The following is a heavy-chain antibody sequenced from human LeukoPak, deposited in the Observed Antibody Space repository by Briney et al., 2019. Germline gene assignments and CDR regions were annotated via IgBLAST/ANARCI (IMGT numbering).Heavy chain of an antibody. CDR3: AKESRDLIFDY. Sequence: SLRLSCAASGFTFRSYWMHWVRQAPGKGLEWVAVISYDGSNKYYADSVKGRFTISRDNSKNTLYLQMNSLRAEDTAVYYCAKESRDLIFDYWAREPWSPSPQ. V-gene: IGHV3-30*18. CDR2: ISYDGSNK. J-gene: IGHJ4*02. CDR1: GFTFRSYW.